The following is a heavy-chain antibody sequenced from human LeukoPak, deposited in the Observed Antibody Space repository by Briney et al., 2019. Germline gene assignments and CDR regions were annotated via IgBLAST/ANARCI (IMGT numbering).Heavy chain of an antibody. CDR1: GFTFSSYS. V-gene: IGHV3-21*01. CDR2: ISGSSSYI. J-gene: IGHJ4*02. D-gene: IGHD6-19*01. Sequence: GGSLRLSCAASGFTFSSYSMNWVRQAPGKGLEWVSSISGSSSYIYYADSVKGRFTISRDNAKNSLYLQMNSLRAEDTAVYYCARGGFSSGWYWVDYWGQGTLVTVSS. CDR3: ARGGFSSGWYWVDY.